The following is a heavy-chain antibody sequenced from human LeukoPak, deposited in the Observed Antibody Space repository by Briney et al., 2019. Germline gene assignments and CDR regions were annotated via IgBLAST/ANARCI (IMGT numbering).Heavy chain of an antibody. CDR2: INPNSGGT. CDR3: ARSVVTPNWYFDL. V-gene: IGHV1-2*02. CDR1: GYTFTGYY. J-gene: IGHJ2*01. D-gene: IGHD4-23*01. Sequence: ASVKVSCKASGYTFTGYYMHWVRQAPGQGLEWMGWINPNSGGTNYAQKFQGRVTMTRDTSISTAYMELSRLRSDDTAVYYCARSVVTPNWYFDLWGRGTLVTVSS.